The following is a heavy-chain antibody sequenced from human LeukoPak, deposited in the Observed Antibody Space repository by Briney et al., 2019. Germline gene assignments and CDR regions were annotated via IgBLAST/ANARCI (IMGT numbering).Heavy chain of an antibody. CDR2: ISGGGERT. J-gene: IGHJ5*02. Sequence: GGSLRLSCTASGIVFSRTAMNWARQSPGRGLVWLSAISGGGERTFYADSVRGRFTISRDNSKNMVYLQMNSLRVDDTAIYYCGKDGGQYSSGPEFDPRGQGDLVTVPS. CDR1: GIVFSRTA. D-gene: IGHD6-19*01. CDR3: GKDGGQYSSGPEFDP. V-gene: IGHV3-23*01.